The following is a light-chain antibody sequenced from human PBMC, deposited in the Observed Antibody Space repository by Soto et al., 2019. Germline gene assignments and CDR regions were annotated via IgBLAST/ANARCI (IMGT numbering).Light chain of an antibody. CDR3: QQSSNIPYT. Sequence: DIQMTQSPSSLSASVGDRVTITCRASQTISTYLNWYQQNPGKAPKLLIYAASSLQSGVPSRFSGRGSGTDFTLTISSLQPEDFATYYCQQSSNIPYTFGQGTKREIK. CDR1: QTISTY. CDR2: AAS. V-gene: IGKV1-39*01. J-gene: IGKJ2*01.